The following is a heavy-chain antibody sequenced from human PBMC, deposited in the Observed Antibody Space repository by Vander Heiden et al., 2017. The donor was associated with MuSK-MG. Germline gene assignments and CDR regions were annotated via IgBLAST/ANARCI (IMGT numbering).Heavy chain of an antibody. CDR2: IYSSGST. V-gene: IGHV4-59*01. Sequence: QVQLQESGPGLVKPSGTLSLTCTVSSGSISSYYWSWIRQPPGRGLEWIGYIYSSGSTNYNPSLKSRVTISVDTSRNQFSLKVRSVTAADTAVYYCARRSRVPFFDYWGQGTLVTVSS. CDR3: ARRSRVPFFDY. J-gene: IGHJ4*02. CDR1: SGSISSYY.